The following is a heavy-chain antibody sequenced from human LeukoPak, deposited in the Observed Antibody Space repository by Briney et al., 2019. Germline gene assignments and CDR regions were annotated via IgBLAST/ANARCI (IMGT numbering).Heavy chain of an antibody. D-gene: IGHD3-22*01. Sequence: GAPLRLSCASSGFTFSSYAMSWVRQAPGKGLEWASAISGSGGSTYYADSVKGRFTISRDNSKNTLYLQMNSLRAEDTAVYYCAKDGGGITTNWFDPWGQGTLVTVSS. CDR3: AKDGGGITTNWFDP. CDR1: GFTFSSYA. CDR2: ISGSGGST. V-gene: IGHV3-23*01. J-gene: IGHJ5*02.